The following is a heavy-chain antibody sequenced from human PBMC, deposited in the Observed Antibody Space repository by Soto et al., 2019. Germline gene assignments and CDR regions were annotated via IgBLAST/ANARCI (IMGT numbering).Heavy chain of an antibody. CDR3: ARRSTVTYDY. V-gene: IGHV4-39*01. D-gene: IGHD4-17*01. Sequence: PSETLSLTCTVSGGSLTSNSYYWGWIRQPPGKGLEWIGSFYYSQSTYFNPSLKSRVTISVETSKNQYSLKLSAVTAAYTAVYYCARRSTVTYDYWGQGILVTVSS. J-gene: IGHJ4*02. CDR1: GGSLTSNSYY. CDR2: FYYSQST.